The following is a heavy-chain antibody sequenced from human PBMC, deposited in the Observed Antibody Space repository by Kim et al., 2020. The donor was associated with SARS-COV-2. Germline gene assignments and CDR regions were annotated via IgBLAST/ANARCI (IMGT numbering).Heavy chain of an antibody. CDR1: GFTFSNAW. CDR2: IKSKTDGGTT. J-gene: IGHJ4*02. V-gene: IGHV3-15*01. CDR3: TTAFYHGILTLFDY. Sequence: GGSLRLSCAASGFTFSNAWMSWVRQAPGKGLEWVGRIKSKTDGGTTDYAAPVKGRFTISRDDSKNTLYLQMNSLKTEDTAVYYCTTAFYHGILTLFDYWGQGTLVTVSS. D-gene: IGHD3-9*01.